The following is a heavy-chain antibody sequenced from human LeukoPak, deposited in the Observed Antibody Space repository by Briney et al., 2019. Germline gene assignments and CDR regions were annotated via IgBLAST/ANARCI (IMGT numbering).Heavy chain of an antibody. CDR1: GFTFSRSA. Sequence: PGGSLRLSCEVSGFTFSRSAMSSVRQAPGKGLEWVSGISISGEATYYADSVQGRFTISRDNSKNTVYLPMYSLGVEDTAVYYCAKEEVPNDYWGQGILVTVCS. V-gene: IGHV3-23*01. CDR3: AKEEVPNDY. J-gene: IGHJ4*02. CDR2: ISISGEAT.